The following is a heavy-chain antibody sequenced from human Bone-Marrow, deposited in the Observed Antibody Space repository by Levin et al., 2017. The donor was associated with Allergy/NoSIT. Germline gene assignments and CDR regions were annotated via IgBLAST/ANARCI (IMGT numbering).Heavy chain of an antibody. Sequence: KLGESLKISCKGSGYTFRTYWIGWVRQPSGKGLEWVAIIYPGDSERRVSPSFQGQVTISADKSTGVAYLQWSSLRASEPAIYYCVRRAGVFCSGDNCPNWFDSWGQGTPVIVSS. J-gene: IGHJ5*01. CDR2: IYPGDSER. CDR3: VRRAGVFCSGDNCPNWFDS. V-gene: IGHV5-51*01. CDR1: GYTFRTYW. D-gene: IGHD2-15*01.